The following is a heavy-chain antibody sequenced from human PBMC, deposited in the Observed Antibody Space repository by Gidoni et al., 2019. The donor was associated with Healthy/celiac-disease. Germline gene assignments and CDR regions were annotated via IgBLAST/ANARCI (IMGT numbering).Heavy chain of an antibody. Sequence: QVHLQESCPGLVKPSETLSLTCPVSGVSISSYYWSWIRQPPGKGLVWIGYIYYSGSNNYNPPLKSRVTISVDTSKNQCSLKLSSVTAADTAVYYCARGSGWSRFDYWGQGTLVTVSS. D-gene: IGHD6-19*01. CDR2: IYYSGSN. CDR3: ARGSGWSRFDY. J-gene: IGHJ4*02. CDR1: GVSISSYY. V-gene: IGHV4-59*01.